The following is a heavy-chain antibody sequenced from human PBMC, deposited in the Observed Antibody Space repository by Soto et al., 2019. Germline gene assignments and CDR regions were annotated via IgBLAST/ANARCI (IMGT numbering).Heavy chain of an antibody. CDR2: IKQDGNEK. J-gene: IGHJ4*02. CDR3: ARDYTVAYFDY. CDR1: GFTFSSYW. V-gene: IGHV3-7*01. D-gene: IGHD4-17*01. Sequence: PGGSLRLSCAASGFTFSSYWMSWVRQAPGKGLEWVANIKQDGNEKYYVDSVKGRFTISRDNAKNSLYLQMNSLRAEDTAVYYCARDYTVAYFDYWGQGTLVTVSS.